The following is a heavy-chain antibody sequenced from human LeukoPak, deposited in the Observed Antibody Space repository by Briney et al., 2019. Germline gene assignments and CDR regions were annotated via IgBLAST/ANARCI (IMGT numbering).Heavy chain of an antibody. J-gene: IGHJ3*02. V-gene: IGHV4-34*01. CDR3: ASYEPYRLVAFDI. D-gene: IGHD1-14*01. Sequence: SETLSLTCAVYGGSFRGYYWSWIRQPPGKGLEWIGEINHSGSTNYNPSLKSRVTISVDTSKNQFSLKLSSVTAADTAVYYCASYEPYRLVAFDIWGQGTMVTVSS. CDR2: INHSGST. CDR1: GGSFRGYY.